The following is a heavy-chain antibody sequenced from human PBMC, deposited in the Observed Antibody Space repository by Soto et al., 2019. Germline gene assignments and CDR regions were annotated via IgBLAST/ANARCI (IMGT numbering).Heavy chain of an antibody. CDR3: ARSPTIYCSGGSCYSISKNYYYYMDV. CDR1: GYTFTSYA. D-gene: IGHD2-15*01. J-gene: IGHJ6*03. CDR2: INAGNGNT. V-gene: IGHV1-3*01. Sequence: ASVKVSCKASGYTFTSYAMHWVRQAPGQRLEWMGWINAGNGNTKYSQKFQGRVTITRDTSASTAYMELSSLRSEDTAVYYCARSPTIYCSGGSCYSISKNYYYYMDVWGKGTTVTVSS.